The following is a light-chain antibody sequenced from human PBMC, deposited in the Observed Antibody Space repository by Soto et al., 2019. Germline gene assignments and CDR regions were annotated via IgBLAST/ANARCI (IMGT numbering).Light chain of an antibody. CDR1: QSVSSSY. J-gene: IGKJ1*01. V-gene: IGKV3-20*01. CDR2: GAS. Sequence: EIVLTQSPGTLSLSPGERATLSCRASQSVSSSYLAWYQQKPGQAPRLLIYGASSRATGIPDRFSGSGSGTDFTITISRLEPEDFAVYYCQQYVSSPQTFGQGTKVEIK. CDR3: QQYVSSPQT.